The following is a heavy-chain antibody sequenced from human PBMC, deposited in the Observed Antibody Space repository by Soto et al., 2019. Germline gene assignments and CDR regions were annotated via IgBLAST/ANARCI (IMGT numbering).Heavy chain of an antibody. CDR2: INASNGNT. CDR3: ARDQGYCSGGSCYPNYSYFDY. V-gene: IGHV1-3*01. D-gene: IGHD2-15*01. Sequence: ASVKVSCKASGYTFTSYYMHWVRQAPGQGLEWMGWINASNGNTKYSQKFQGRVTITRDTSASTAYMELSSLRSEDTAVYYRARDQGYCSGGSCYPNYSYFDYWGQGTLVTVSS. J-gene: IGHJ4*02. CDR1: GYTFTSYY.